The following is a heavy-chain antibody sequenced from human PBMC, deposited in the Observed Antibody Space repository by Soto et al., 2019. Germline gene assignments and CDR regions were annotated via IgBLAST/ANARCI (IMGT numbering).Heavy chain of an antibody. CDR1: GYTFTSYG. J-gene: IGHJ6*03. V-gene: IGHV1-18*01. Sequence: GASVKVSCKASGYTFTSYGISWVRQAPGQGLEWMGWISAYNGNTNYAQKLQGRVTMTTDTSTSTAYMELRSLRSDDTAVYYCAREPSVGYYYYYMDVWGKGTTVTVSS. CDR2: ISAYNGNT. CDR3: AREPSVGYYYYYMDV. D-gene: IGHD1-26*01.